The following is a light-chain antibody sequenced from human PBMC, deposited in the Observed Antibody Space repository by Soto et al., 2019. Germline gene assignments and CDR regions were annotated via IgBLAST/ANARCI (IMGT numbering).Light chain of an antibody. J-gene: IGLJ2*01. CDR3: CSYAGSSTVV. Sequence: QSALTQPRSVSGSPGQSVTISCTGPSSDVGGYNYVSWYQQHPGKAPKLMIYDVSNRPSGVPDRFSGSKSGNTASLTISGLQAEDEADYYCCSYAGSSTVVFGGGTKVTVL. CDR2: DVS. CDR1: SSDVGGYNY. V-gene: IGLV2-11*01.